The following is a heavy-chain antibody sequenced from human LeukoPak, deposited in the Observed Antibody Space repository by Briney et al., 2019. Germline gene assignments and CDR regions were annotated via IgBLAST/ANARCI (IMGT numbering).Heavy chain of an antibody. V-gene: IGHV4-39*01. J-gene: IGHJ4*02. CDR2: IYYTGSM. CDR3: AGLPGSGYFDY. D-gene: IGHD3-22*01. Sequence: SETLSLTCTVSGGSISSGTYYWGWIRQPPGKGLEWVATIYYTGSMYYNPSLKGRVTVSVDTSKNQFSLKLSSVTAADTAVYYCAGLPGSGYFDYWGQGILVTVSS. CDR1: GGSISSGTYY.